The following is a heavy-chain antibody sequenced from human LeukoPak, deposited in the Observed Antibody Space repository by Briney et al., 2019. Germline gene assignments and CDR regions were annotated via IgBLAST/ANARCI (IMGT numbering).Heavy chain of an antibody. CDR3: ARDPYSYYYYMDV. J-gene: IGHJ6*03. Sequence: ASVKVSCKASGYTFTNYHMYWVRQAPGQGLEWMGIINPSGGRTSYAQKFQGRVTMTRDMSTSTVYMELSSLRSEDTAVYYCARDPYSYYYYMDVWGKGTTVTVSS. V-gene: IGHV1-46*01. CDR1: GYTFTNYH. CDR2: INPSGGRT. D-gene: IGHD2-21*01.